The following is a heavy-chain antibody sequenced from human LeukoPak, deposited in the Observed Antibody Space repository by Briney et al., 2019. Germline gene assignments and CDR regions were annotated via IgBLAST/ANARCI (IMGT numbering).Heavy chain of an antibody. V-gene: IGHV1-8*01. CDR1: GYTFTSYD. D-gene: IGHD6-19*01. Sequence: ASVKVSCTASGYTFTSYDINWVRPATGQGLEWMGWMNPNSGNTGYTQKFQGRVTMTRNTSISTAYMDLSSLTSEDTAVYYCARGVAGAFDYWGQGTLVTVSS. CDR3: ARGVAGAFDY. J-gene: IGHJ4*02. CDR2: MNPNSGNT.